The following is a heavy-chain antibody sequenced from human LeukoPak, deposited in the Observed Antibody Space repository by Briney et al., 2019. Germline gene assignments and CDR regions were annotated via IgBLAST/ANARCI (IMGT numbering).Heavy chain of an antibody. Sequence: SETLSLTCAVYGGSFSGYYWSWFHQPPGKGLEWIGQITYSGSTKYNPSLKSRVTISVDTSKNQFSLKLNSITAADTAIYWCTRGVGATPEFWGQGTLVTVSS. CDR3: TRGVGATPEF. D-gene: IGHD1-26*01. CDR1: GGSFSGYY. J-gene: IGHJ4*02. V-gene: IGHV4-34*01. CDR2: ITYSGST.